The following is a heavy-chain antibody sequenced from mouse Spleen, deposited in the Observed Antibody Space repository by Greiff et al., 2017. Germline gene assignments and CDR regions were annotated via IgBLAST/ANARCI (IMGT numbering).Heavy chain of an antibody. CDR2: IDPSDSYT. V-gene: IGHV1-69*01. J-gene: IGHJ2*01. CDR1: GYTFTSYW. CDR3: ARLGGYYFDY. Sequence: VQLQQPGAELVMPGASVKLSCKASGYTFTSYWMHWVKQRPGQGLEWIGEIDPSDSYTNYNQKFKGKATLTVDKSSSTAYMQLSSLTSEDSAVYYCARLGGYYFDYWGQGTTLTVSS. D-gene: IGHD1-1*02.